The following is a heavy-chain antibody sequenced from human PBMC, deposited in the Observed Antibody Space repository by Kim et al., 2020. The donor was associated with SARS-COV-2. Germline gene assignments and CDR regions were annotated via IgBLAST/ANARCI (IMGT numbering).Heavy chain of an antibody. V-gene: IGHV3-23*01. CDR1: GFTFSSYA. CDR2: ISGSGGST. CDR3: AKWGEMVRGVIITVPRRLFYYGMDV. Sequence: GGSLRLSCAASGFTFSSYAMSWVRQAPGKGLEWVSAISGSGGSTYYADSVKGRFTISRDNSKNTLYLQMNSLRAEDTAVYYCAKWGEMVRGVIITVPRRLFYYGMDVWGQGTTVTVSS. J-gene: IGHJ6*02. D-gene: IGHD3-10*01.